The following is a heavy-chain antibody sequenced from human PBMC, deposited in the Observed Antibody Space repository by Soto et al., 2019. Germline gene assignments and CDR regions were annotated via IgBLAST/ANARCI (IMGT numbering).Heavy chain of an antibody. D-gene: IGHD2-8*01. CDR3: ASQNGPLEYYFDY. V-gene: IGHV4-61*01. Sequence: PSETLSLTCTVSGGSVSSGSYYWSWIRQPPGKGLEWIGYIYYSGSTNYNPSLKSRVTISVDTSKNQFSLKLSSVTAADTAVHYCASQNGPLEYYFDYWGQGTLVTVSS. CDR2: IYYSGST. J-gene: IGHJ4*02. CDR1: GGSVSSGSYY.